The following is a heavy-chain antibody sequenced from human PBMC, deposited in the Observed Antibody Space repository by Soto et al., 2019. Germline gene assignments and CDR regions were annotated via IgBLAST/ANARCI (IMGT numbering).Heavy chain of an antibody. CDR2: ISGTGDNT. CDR1: GFTFSSYA. V-gene: IGHV3-23*01. Sequence: EVQLLESGGGLVQPGGSLRPSCTASGFTFSSYALSWVRQAPGKGLQWVSGISGTGDNTYYADSVKGRFTISRDNSKNTLYLQINSLRAEDTAVYYCAKRDYYDSGGYLPGGGWGQGTLVTVSS. CDR3: AKRDYYDSGGYLPGGG. J-gene: IGHJ4*02. D-gene: IGHD3-22*01.